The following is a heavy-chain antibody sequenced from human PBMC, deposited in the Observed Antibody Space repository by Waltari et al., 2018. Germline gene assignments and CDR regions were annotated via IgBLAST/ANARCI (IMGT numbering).Heavy chain of an antibody. CDR1: GVSISGCSLY. V-gene: IGHV4-39*01. J-gene: IGHJ4*02. CDR3: ARIIKGVIYVDY. CDR2: IHTSGST. Sequence: QLQLQESGPGLVKPSETLSLTCSASGVSISGCSLYWGWIRQFPGKGRGGLGLIHTSGSTFYNPSLQSRFTISVDTAKNQFSLSLTSMTAADTAVYYCARIIKGVIYVDYWGPGTLVSVSS. D-gene: IGHD3-10*01.